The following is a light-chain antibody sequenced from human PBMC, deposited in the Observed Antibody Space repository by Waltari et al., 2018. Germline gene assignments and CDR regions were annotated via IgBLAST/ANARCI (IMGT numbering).Light chain of an antibody. V-gene: IGKV4-1*01. CDR3: QQYYITPPT. CDR1: QSVLSSSNIKSF. CDR2: WAA. J-gene: IGKJ1*01. Sequence: DIVMTQSPDSLTVSLGERATVNCKSSQSVLSSSNIKSFLAWYQQKPGQPPKLLIYWAATPGSGVPDRFSGSGSGTDFTLTISSLQAEDVAVYYCQQYYITPPTFGQGTKVEIK.